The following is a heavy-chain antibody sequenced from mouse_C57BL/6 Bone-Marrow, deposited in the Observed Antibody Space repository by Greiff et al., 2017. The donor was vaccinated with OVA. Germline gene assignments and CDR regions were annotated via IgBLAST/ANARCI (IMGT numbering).Heavy chain of an antibody. J-gene: IGHJ2*01. Sequence: EVQLQQSGPELVKPGASVKISCKASGYTFTDYYMNWVKQSHGKSLEWIGDINPNNGGTSYNQKFKGKATLTVDKSSSTAYMELRSLTSEDSAVYYCARSYYYGSSPDYWGQGTTLTVSS. V-gene: IGHV1-26*01. CDR3: ARSYYYGSSPDY. CDR1: GYTFTDYY. D-gene: IGHD1-1*01. CDR2: INPNNGGT.